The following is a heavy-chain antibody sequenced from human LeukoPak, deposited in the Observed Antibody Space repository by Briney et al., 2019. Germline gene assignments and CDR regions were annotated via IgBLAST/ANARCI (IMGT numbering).Heavy chain of an antibody. V-gene: IGHV3-23*01. D-gene: IGHD1-26*01. CDR1: GVTSATYT. Sequence: GRTLRLSSAPSGVTSATYTMSWVRQVPGQGLETVSGISADGARTYSAGSVQGRFTISRDNANNMLNLQLSALRADDAAVYYCAKDRVGVPHPIWFDSWGQGTMVAVSS. J-gene: IGHJ5*01. CDR2: ISADGART. CDR3: AKDRVGVPHPIWFDS.